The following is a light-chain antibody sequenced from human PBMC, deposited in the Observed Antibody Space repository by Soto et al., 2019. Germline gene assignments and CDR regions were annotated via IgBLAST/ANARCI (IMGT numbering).Light chain of an antibody. J-gene: IGKJ2*01. Sequence: VMTQSQATLSASPGERVILSCSASQNIGNNLAWYQQKPGQAPRLLMYGASSRASDTPARFSGSGSATDFTLTISSLQSEDFAVYYCQQYNNWPPYTFGQGTMVDI. CDR2: GAS. CDR3: QQYNNWPPYT. CDR1: QNIGNN. V-gene: IGKV3-15*01.